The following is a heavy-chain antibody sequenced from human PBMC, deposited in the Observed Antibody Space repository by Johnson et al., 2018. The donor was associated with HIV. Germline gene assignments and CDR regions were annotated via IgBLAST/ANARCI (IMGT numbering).Heavy chain of an antibody. J-gene: IGHJ3*02. V-gene: IGHV3-33*03. CDR2: IWYDGSNK. CDR1: GFTFSSYG. Sequence: QVQLVESGGGVVQPGRSLRLSCAASGFTFSSYGMHWVRQAPGKGLEWVAVIWYDGSNKYYADSVKGRFTISRDNSKNSLYLQMNSLRTEDTALYYCAKDIGDGGNSEGVAFDIWGQGTMVTVSS. CDR3: AKDIGDGGNSEGVAFDI. D-gene: IGHD4-23*01.